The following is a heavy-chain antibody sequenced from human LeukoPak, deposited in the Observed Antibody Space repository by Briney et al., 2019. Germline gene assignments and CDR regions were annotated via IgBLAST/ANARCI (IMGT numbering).Heavy chain of an antibody. V-gene: IGHV1-2*02. Sequence: ASVKVSCKXSGYTFTGYYMHWVRQAPGQGLEWMRWINPNSGGTNYAQKFQGRVTMTRDTSISTAYMELSRLRSDDTAVYYCARGVSGGVFYYYYYMDVWGKGTTVTVSS. CDR3: ARGVSGGVFYYYYYMDV. CDR2: INPNSGGT. D-gene: IGHD2-15*01. J-gene: IGHJ6*03. CDR1: GYTFTGYY.